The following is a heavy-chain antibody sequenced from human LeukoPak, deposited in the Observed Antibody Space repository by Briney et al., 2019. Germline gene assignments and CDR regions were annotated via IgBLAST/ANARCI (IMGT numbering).Heavy chain of an antibody. CDR1: GFTFSSYS. CDR2: ISSSSSYI. V-gene: IGHV3-21*01. J-gene: IGHJ5*02. CDR3: AREYYYDSSGYPNWFDP. D-gene: IGHD3-22*01. Sequence: GGSLRLSCAASGFTFSSYSMNWVRQAPGKGLEWVSSISSSSSYIYYADSVKGRFTISRDDAKNSLYLQMNSLRAEDTAVYYCAREYYYDSSGYPNWFDPWGQGTLVTVSS.